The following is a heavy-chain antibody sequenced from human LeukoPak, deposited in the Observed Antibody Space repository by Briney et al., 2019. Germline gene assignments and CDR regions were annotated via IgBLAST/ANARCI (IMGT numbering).Heavy chain of an antibody. CDR3: ARVRDSYDGSGAFDY. CDR1: GFTFSSYE. D-gene: IGHD3-22*01. CDR2: ISPSGSTI. V-gene: IGHV3-48*03. J-gene: IGHJ4*02. Sequence: SGGSLRLSCAASGFTFSSYEMNWVRQAPGKGLEWVSYISPSGSTIYYADSLKGRFTISRDNAKNTLFLQMSNLRAEDTAMYYCARVRDSYDGSGAFDYWGQGALVTVSS.